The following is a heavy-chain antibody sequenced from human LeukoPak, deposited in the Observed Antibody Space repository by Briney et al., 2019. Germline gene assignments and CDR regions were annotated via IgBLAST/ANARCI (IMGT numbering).Heavy chain of an antibody. V-gene: IGHV3-23*01. CDR2: ISGSGGST. D-gene: IGHD3-22*01. CDR1: GFTFSSYA. Sequence: GGSLRLSCAASGFTFSSYAMSWVRQAPGKGLEWVSDISGSGGSTYYADSVKGRFTISRDNSKNTLYLQMNSLRAEDAAVYYCAKALRRYSSGYYFDYWGQGTLVTVSS. J-gene: IGHJ4*02. CDR3: AKALRRYSSGYYFDY.